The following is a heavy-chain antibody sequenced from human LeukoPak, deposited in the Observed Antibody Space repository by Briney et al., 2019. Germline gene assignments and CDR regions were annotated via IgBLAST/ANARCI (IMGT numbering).Heavy chain of an antibody. D-gene: IGHD3-3*01. CDR3: AREEGRITIFGVVIEDLHFDY. CDR2: INTNTGNP. V-gene: IGHV7-4-1*02. J-gene: IGHJ4*02. CDR1: GYTFTSYA. Sequence: ASVKVSCKASGYTFTSYAMNWVRQAPGQGLEWMGWINTNTGNPTYAQGFTGRFVFSLDTSVSTAYLQISSLKAEDTAVYYCAREEGRITIFGVVIEDLHFDYWGQGTLVTVSS.